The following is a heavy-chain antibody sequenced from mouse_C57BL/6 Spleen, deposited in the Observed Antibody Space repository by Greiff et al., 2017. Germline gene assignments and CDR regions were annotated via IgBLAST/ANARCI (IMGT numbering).Heavy chain of an antibody. CDR3: AIGDDGYYWFAY. D-gene: IGHD2-3*01. J-gene: IGHJ3*01. V-gene: IGHV1-74*01. CDR1: GYTFTSYW. CDR2: FHPSDSDT. Sequence: QVQLQQPGAELVKPGASVKVSCKASGYTFTSYWMHWVKQRPGQGLEWIGRFHPSDSDTNYNQKFKGKATLTVDKSSSTAYMQLSSLTSEDSAVYYCAIGDDGYYWFAYWGQGTLVTVSA.